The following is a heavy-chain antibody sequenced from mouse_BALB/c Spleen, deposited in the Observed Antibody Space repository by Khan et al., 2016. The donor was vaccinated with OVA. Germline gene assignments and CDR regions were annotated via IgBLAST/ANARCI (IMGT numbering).Heavy chain of an antibody. Sequence: VELVESGPGLVAPSQNLSLTCTVSGFSLSDYGVSWIRQPPGKGLEWLGVIWGGGSTYYNSDLKSRLSISKDNSKSQVFLKMSSLQSDDTAMFYCAKGFWSYYYTLDYWGQGTSVTVSS. CDR3: AKGFWSYYYTLDY. J-gene: IGHJ4*01. CDR1: GFSLSDYG. V-gene: IGHV2-6-5*01. CDR2: IWGGGST.